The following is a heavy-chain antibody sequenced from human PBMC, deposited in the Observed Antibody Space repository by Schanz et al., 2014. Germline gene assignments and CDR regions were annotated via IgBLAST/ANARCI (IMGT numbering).Heavy chain of an antibody. Sequence: QVQLVQSGAEVKKPGASVKVSCKASGYTFTSYGISWVRQAPGQGLEWMGRIVPIAGITNYAQRFQGRVTITADKSSDTAYMELSSLRSEDTAVYYCARGPSQGYSYGHNIGAYYYGMDVWGQGTTVTVSS. CDR3: ARGPSQGYSYGHNIGAYYYGMDV. CDR1: GYTFTSYG. CDR2: IVPIAGIT. J-gene: IGHJ6*02. V-gene: IGHV1-18*01. D-gene: IGHD5-18*01.